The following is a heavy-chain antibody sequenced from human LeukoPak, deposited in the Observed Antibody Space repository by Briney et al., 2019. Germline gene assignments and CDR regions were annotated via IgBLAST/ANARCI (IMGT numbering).Heavy chain of an antibody. CDR3: AGVSTGSYYGWFDP. J-gene: IGHJ5*02. D-gene: IGHD1-26*01. Sequence: PSETLSLTCAVYGEPSIGYYWAWIRQPPGKGLEWIGEINDSGSTDYNSGTTNYNPSLKSRVTMSVATSDKRFSLKLRSVTAADTAVYYCAGVSTGSYYGWFDPWGQGTLVTVSS. V-gene: IGHV4-34*01. CDR2: INDSGSTDYNSGTT. CDR1: GEPSIGYY.